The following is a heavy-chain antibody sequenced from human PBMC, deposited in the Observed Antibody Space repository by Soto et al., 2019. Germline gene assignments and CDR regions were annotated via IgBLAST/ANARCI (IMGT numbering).Heavy chain of an antibody. CDR3: ARGGYYDSSGYYVDYYGMDV. V-gene: IGHV1-69*06. J-gene: IGHJ6*02. CDR1: GGTFSSYA. Sequence: SVKVSCKASGGTFSSYAISWVRQAPGQGLEWMGGIIPIFGTANYAQKFQGRVTITADKSTGTAYMELSSLRSEDTAVYYCARGGYYDSSGYYVDYYGMDVWGQGTTVTVSS. CDR2: IIPIFGTA. D-gene: IGHD3-22*01.